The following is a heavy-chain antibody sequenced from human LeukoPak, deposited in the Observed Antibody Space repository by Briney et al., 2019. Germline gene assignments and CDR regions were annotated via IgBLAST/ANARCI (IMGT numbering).Heavy chain of an antibody. CDR1: GYSISSGYY. Sequence: PSETLSLTCAVSGYSISSGYYWGWIRQPPGKGLEWIGSIYHSGSTYYNPSLKSRVTISVDTSKNQFSLKLSSVTAADTAAYYCASGPYYYDSSGYRIYYYYYMDVWGKGTTVTVSS. CDR3: ASGPYYYDSSGYRIYYYYYMDV. D-gene: IGHD3-22*01. J-gene: IGHJ6*03. V-gene: IGHV4-38-2*01. CDR2: IYHSGST.